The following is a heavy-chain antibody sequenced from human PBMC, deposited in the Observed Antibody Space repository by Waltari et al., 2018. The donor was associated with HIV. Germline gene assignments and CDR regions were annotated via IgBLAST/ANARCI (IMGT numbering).Heavy chain of an antibody. CDR3: ARDFTISGSFWFDS. Sequence: QVQIVQSGAEVKKPGASVKLSCTASGYMFTTYAIHWVRQAPGERFEWMGWINAGNGNTKYSEKFQDRITISTDTSTITAYMELSSLRSEDTAFYYCARDFTISGSFWFDSWGQGTLVTVSS. D-gene: IGHD3-10*01. V-gene: IGHV1-3*01. J-gene: IGHJ5*01. CDR1: GYMFTTYA. CDR2: INAGNGNT.